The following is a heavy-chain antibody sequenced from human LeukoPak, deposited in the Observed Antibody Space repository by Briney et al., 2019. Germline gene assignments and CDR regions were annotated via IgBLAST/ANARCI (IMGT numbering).Heavy chain of an antibody. CDR3: AREVAAAGIGWFDP. D-gene: IGHD6-13*01. J-gene: IGHJ5*02. CDR2: IYTSGST. V-gene: IGHV4-4*07. CDR1: GGSISSYY. Sequence: SETLSLTCTVSGGSISSYYWSWIRQPPGKGLEWIGRIYTSGSTNYNPSLKSRVTMSVDTSKNQFSLKLSSVTAADTAVYYCAREVAAAGIGWFDPWGQGTLVTVSS.